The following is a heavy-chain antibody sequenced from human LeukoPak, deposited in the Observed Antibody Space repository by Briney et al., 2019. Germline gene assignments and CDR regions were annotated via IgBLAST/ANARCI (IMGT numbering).Heavy chain of an antibody. CDR3: ARHWV. J-gene: IGHJ4*02. Sequence: GGSLRLSCAASGFTFSSFAMSWVRQAPGKGLEWVSAISPAGDYIYYADSVKGRFTTSRDNSKNTLYLQMNNLRVDDAAVYYCARHWVWGQGTLVTVSS. CDR2: ISPAGDYI. V-gene: IGHV3-23*01. CDR1: GFTFSSFA. D-gene: IGHD3-16*01.